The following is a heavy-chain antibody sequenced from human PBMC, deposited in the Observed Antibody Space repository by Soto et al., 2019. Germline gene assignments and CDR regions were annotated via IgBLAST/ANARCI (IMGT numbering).Heavy chain of an antibody. CDR2: ISYDGSNK. CDR1: GFTFSSYG. V-gene: IGHV3-30*18. D-gene: IGHD3-3*01. Sequence: VQLVESGGGVVQPGRSLRLSCAASGFTFSSYGMHWVRQAPGKGLEWVAVISYDGSNKYYADSVKGRFTISRDNSKNTLYLQMNSLRAEDTAVYYCAKDFRGITTFSAFDYWGQGTLVTVSS. CDR3: AKDFRGITTFSAFDY. J-gene: IGHJ4*01.